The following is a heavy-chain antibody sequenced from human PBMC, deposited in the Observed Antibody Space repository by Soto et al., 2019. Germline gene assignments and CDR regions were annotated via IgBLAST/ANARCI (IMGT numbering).Heavy chain of an antibody. V-gene: IGHV3-7*04. CDR2: IKQDGGEK. CDR3: GRDLRDWDSGSYSYDY. D-gene: IGHD1-26*01. CDR1: GFTFSSYW. J-gene: IGHJ4*02. Sequence: EVQLVESGGGLVQPGGSLRLSCAASGFTFSSYWMSWVGQAPGKGLEWVANIKQDGGEKNYVDSVKGRFTISRDNAKKSLYLQMNSLRAEDTAVYYCGRDLRDWDSGSYSYDYWGQGTLVTVSS.